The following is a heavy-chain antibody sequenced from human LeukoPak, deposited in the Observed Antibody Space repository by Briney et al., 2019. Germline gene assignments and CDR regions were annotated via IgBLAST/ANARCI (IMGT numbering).Heavy chain of an antibody. J-gene: IGHJ6*03. CDR2: ISYDGSNK. CDR3: ARDGRYCSGTSCDRDYYYYYMDV. CDR1: GFTFSSYA. V-gene: IGHV3-30-3*01. Sequence: GGSLRLSCAASGFTFSSYAMHWVRQAPGKGLEWVAVISYDGSNKYYADSVKGRFTISRDNSKNTLYLQMNSLRAEDTAVYYCARDGRYCSGTSCDRDYYYYYMDVWGKGTTVTVSS. D-gene: IGHD2-2*02.